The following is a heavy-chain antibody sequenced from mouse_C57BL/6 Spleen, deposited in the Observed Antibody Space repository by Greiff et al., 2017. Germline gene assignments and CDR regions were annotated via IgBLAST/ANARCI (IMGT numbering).Heavy chain of an antibody. V-gene: IGHV1-50*01. J-gene: IGHJ2*01. CDR2: IDPSDSYT. D-gene: IGHD1-1*01. CDR1: GYTFTSYW. Sequence: QVQLQQPGAELVKPGASVKLSCKASGYTFTSYWMQWVNQRPGQGLEWIGEIDPSDSYTNYNQKFKGQATVTVDTSSSTAYMQLSSLTSEDSAVYYCARGIRSTTGGGYFDYWGQGTTLTVSS. CDR3: ARGIRSTTGGGYFDY.